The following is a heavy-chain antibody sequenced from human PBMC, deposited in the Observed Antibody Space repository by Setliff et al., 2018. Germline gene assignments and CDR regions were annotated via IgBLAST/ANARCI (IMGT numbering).Heavy chain of an antibody. CDR1: GLTFGTTS. J-gene: IGHJ4*02. CDR3: ARDSSHFIRVLDS. CDR2: ISSDGGRT. Sequence: VGSLRLSCAASGLTFGTTSMHWVRQAPGKGLEYVSAISSDGGRTYYVDSMKGRFTISRDNAKNSLYLQIDNLRAEDTAQYFCARDSSHFIRVLDSWGQGTLVTVSS. V-gene: IGHV3-64*02. D-gene: IGHD3-10*01.